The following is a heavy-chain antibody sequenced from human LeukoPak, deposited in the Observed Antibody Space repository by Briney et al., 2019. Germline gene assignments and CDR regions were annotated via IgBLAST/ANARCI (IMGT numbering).Heavy chain of an antibody. Sequence: PGGSLRLSCAASGFTFSSYSMNWVRQAPGKGLEWVSSISSSSSYIYYADSVKGRFTISRDNAKNSLYLQMSSLRSEDTAVYYCARAGFYDSSGSYDSWGQGTLVTVSS. CDR3: ARAGFYDSSGSYDS. D-gene: IGHD3-22*01. V-gene: IGHV3-21*04. J-gene: IGHJ4*02. CDR1: GFTFSSYS. CDR2: ISSSSSYI.